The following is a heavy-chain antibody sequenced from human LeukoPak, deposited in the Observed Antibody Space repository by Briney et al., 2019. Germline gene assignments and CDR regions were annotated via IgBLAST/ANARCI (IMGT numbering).Heavy chain of an antibody. V-gene: IGHV4-59*11. CDR2: IYYSGST. J-gene: IGHJ6*03. CDR1: GGSIGSHY. D-gene: IGHD1-1*01. CDR3: ARAERSYYYYYYYMDV. Sequence: SETLSLTCTVSGGSIGSHYWSWIRQPPGKGLEWIGYIYYSGSTNYNPSLKSRVTISVDTSKNQFSLKLSSVTAADTAVYYCARAERSYYYYYYYMDVWGKGTTVTVSS.